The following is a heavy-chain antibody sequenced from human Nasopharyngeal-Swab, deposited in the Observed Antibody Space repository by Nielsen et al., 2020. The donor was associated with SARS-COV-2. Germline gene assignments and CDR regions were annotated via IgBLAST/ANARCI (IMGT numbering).Heavy chain of an antibody. CDR2: IYSGGST. D-gene: IGHD3-10*01. CDR3: ARGASDYGSGSYFAEDYYYYGMDV. V-gene: IGHV3-53*01. CDR1: GFTVSSNY. J-gene: IGHJ6*02. Sequence: GESLKISCAASGFTVSSNYMSWVRQAPGKGLEWVSVIYSGGSTYYADSVKGRLTIFRDNSKNTVFFQMNSLRAEDTAVYYCARGASDYGSGSYFAEDYYYYGMDVWGQGTTVTVSS.